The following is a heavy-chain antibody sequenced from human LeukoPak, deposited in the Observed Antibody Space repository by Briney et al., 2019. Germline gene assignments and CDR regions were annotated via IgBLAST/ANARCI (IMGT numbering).Heavy chain of an antibody. V-gene: IGHV1-69*13. CDR1: GYTFTSYG. Sequence: SVNVSCKASGYTFTSYGISWVRQAPGQGLEWMGGIIPIFGTANYAQKFQGRVTITADESTSTAYMELSSLRSEDTAVYYCARDPTPVEMATGFDPWGQGTLVTVSS. CDR3: ARDPTPVEMATGFDP. D-gene: IGHD5-24*01. CDR2: IIPIFGTA. J-gene: IGHJ5*02.